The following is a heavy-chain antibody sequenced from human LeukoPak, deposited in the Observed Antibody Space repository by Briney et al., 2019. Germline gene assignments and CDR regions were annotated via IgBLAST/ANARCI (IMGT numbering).Heavy chain of an antibody. J-gene: IGHJ4*02. Sequence: GGSLRLSCAASRFTFSDYYMSWIRQAPGKGLEWVSYISSSGNTIYYADSVKGRFTISRDNAKNSLYLQMNSLRAEDTAVYYCARDQGYDFWSGYGFDYWGQGTLVTVSS. D-gene: IGHD3-3*01. V-gene: IGHV3-11*04. CDR1: RFTFSDYY. CDR3: ARDQGYDFWSGYGFDY. CDR2: ISSSGNTI.